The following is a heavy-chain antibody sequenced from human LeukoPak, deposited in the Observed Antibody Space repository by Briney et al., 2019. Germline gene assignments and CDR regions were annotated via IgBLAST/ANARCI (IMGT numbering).Heavy chain of an antibody. Sequence: GGSLRLSCAASGFTFSSYPMHWVRQAPGKGLEWLTFISNDGSNQVYADSAKGRFTISRDNSKNTLYLQMNSLRAEDTVVYYCARNRFLDYCGQGTLVTVSS. V-gene: IGHV3-30-3*01. CDR1: GFTFSSYP. CDR3: ARNRFLDY. J-gene: IGHJ4*02. D-gene: IGHD3-3*01. CDR2: ISNDGSNQ.